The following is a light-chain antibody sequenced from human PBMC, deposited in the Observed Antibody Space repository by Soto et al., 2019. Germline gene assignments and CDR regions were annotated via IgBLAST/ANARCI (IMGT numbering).Light chain of an antibody. CDR3: QHYNSYSEA. CDR2: DAA. CDR1: QSISSW. Sequence: DIQMTQSPSTLSASVGDRVTITCRASQSISSWLAWYQQKPGKAPKLLIYDAASLESGVPSRFSGSGSGTEFTLTISSLQPDDCATYYGQHYNSYSEAFGQGTKVDIK. V-gene: IGKV1-5*01. J-gene: IGKJ1*01.